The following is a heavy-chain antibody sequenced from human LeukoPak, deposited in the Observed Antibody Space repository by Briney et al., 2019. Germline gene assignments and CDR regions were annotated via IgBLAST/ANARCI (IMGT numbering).Heavy chain of an antibody. V-gene: IGHV3-7*01. J-gene: IGHJ4*02. CDR3: ARELNSSGWYADY. Sequence: HPGGSLRLSCAASGFTFSSYWMSWVRQAPGKGLEWVANIKQDGSEKYYVDSVKGRFTISRDNAKNSLYLQMNSLRAEDTAVYYCARELNSSGWYADYWGQGTLVTVSS. D-gene: IGHD6-19*01. CDR1: GFTFSSYW. CDR2: IKQDGSEK.